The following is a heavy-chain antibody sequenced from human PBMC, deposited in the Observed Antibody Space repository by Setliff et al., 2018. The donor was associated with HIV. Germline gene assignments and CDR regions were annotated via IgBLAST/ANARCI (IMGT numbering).Heavy chain of an antibody. CDR2: MNPNTGVA. CDR1: GHAFSNSG. D-gene: IGHD3-10*01. CDR3: ASGKGVGGVIITGGLDV. Sequence: GASVKVSCKASGHAFSNSGIHWVRRATGQGLEWMGWMNPNTGVAGYALKFQGRVTMTRDTSISTAYMELSSLTSEDTAVYWCASGKGVGGVIITGGLDVWGKGTTVTVSS. V-gene: IGHV1-8*01. J-gene: IGHJ6*04.